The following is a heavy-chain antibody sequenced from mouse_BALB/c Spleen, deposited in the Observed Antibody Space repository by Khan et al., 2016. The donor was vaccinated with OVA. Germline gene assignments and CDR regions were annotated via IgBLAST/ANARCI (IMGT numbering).Heavy chain of an antibody. CDR1: AFNIKDTY. J-gene: IGHJ3*01. CDR2: IDPANGNT. CDR3: ARTTMILGFTY. Sequence: EVKLEVSGAELVKPGASVKLSCTASAFNIKDTYMHWVKQRPEQGLEWIGRIDPANGNTKYDPKFQGKATITADTSSNTAYLHLSSLTSEDIAVYYCARTTMILGFTYWGQGTLVTVSA. D-gene: IGHD2-4*01. V-gene: IGHV14-3*02.